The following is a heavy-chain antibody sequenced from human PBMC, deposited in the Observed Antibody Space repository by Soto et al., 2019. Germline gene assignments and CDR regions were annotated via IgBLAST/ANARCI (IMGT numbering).Heavy chain of an antibody. CDR3: ARPTPPPAPYRYGLNYLYYGMDV. Sequence: SLRCSCAASGITFSSYFMHWVRQAPGKGLEWVALISFDGSVTVYSDSVSGRCTISRDNSMSTLYLQMTSLSAEDTAVYYCARPTPPPAPYRYGLNYLYYGMDVWRKGTTVTFSS. D-gene: IGHD3-10*01. CDR1: GITFSSYF. V-gene: IGHV3-30*03. J-gene: IGHJ6*04. CDR2: ISFDGSVT.